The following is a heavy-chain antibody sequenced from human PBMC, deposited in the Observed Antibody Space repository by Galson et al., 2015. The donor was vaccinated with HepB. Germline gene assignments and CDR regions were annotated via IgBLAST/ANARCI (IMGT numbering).Heavy chain of an antibody. CDR2: ISSSSSYI. D-gene: IGHD3-22*01. CDR3: ARVGYYYDSSYYWYFDL. J-gene: IGHJ2*01. CDR1: GFTFSSYS. Sequence: SLRLSCAASGFTFSSYSMNWVRQAPGKGLEWVSSISSSSSYIYYADSVKGRFTISRDNAKNSLYLQMNSLRAEDTAVYYCARVGYYYDSSYYWYFDLWGRGTLVTVSS. V-gene: IGHV3-21*01.